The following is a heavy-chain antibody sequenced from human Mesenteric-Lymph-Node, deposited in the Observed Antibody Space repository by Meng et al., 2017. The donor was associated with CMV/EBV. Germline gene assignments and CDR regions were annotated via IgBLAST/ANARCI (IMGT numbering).Heavy chain of an antibody. V-gene: IGHV1-3*01. J-gene: IGHJ4*02. CDR2: INGGNGDT. CDR1: GYTFTSYA. Sequence: SGYTFTSYAIHWVRQAPGQRLEWMGWINGGNGDTKYSQKFQGRVTITRDTSARTAYMELSSLRSEDTAVYYCARDLMVATMYYFDYWGQGTLVTVSS. CDR3: ARDLMVATMYYFDY. D-gene: IGHD5-12*01.